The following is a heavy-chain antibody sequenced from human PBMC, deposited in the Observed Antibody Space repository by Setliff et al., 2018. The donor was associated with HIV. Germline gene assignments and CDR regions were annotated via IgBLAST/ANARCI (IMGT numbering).Heavy chain of an antibody. D-gene: IGHD6-6*01. CDR2: INPNSGDT. CDR3: ARGKTFPHSSASDY. Sequence: ASVKVSCKASGYTFTGSYVHWVRQAPGQGLEWMAWINPNSGDTNYAPMFQGRVTMTGDTSISTAYLELSSLRSDDTAVYYCARGKTFPHSSASDYWGQGTLVTVS. CDR1: GYTFTGSY. V-gene: IGHV1-2*02. J-gene: IGHJ4*02.